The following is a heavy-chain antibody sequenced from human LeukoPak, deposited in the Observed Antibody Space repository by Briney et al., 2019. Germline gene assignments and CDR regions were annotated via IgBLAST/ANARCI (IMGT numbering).Heavy chain of an antibody. V-gene: IGHV4-59*01. CDR2: IYYSGST. CDR1: GGSISSYY. Sequence: SETLSLTCTVSGGSISSYYWSWIRQPPGKGLEWIGYIYYSGSTNYNPSLKSRVTISVDTSKNQFSLKLSSVTAADTAVYYCARGGRYYERNWLDPWGQGTLVTASS. D-gene: IGHD3-22*01. CDR3: ARGGRYYERNWLDP. J-gene: IGHJ5*02.